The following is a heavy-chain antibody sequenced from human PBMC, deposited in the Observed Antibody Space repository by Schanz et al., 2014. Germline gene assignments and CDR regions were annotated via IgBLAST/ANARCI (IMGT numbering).Heavy chain of an antibody. J-gene: IGHJ4*02. D-gene: IGHD4-17*01. Sequence: QLQVQESGPGLVKPSETLSLSCSFSGGSFSSSSYYWGWIRQPPGKGLEWIGYIYYSGATNYNPSLRSRVPMSLDTSKNQCSLKLSSVTAADTAVYYCARRIWDGDYYYFDYWGQGTLVTVSS. CDR2: IYYSGAT. V-gene: IGHV4-61*05. CDR3: ARRIWDGDYYYFDY. CDR1: GGSFSSSSYY.